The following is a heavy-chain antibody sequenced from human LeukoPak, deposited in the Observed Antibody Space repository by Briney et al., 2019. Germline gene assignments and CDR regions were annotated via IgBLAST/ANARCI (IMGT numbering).Heavy chain of an antibody. CDR1: GGSFSGYY. CDR2: INHSGST. D-gene: IGHD4-17*01. CDR3: ARVPPSDGDYLDY. V-gene: IGHV4-34*01. Sequence: SETLSLTCAVYGGSFSGYYWSWIRQPPGKGLEWIGEINHSGSTNYNPSLKSRVTISVDTSKNQFSLKLSPVTAADTAVYYCARVPPSDGDYLDYWGQGTLVTVSS. J-gene: IGHJ4*02.